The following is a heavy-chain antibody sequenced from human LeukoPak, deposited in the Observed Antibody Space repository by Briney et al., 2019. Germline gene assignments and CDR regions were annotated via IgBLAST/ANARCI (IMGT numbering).Heavy chain of an antibody. CDR1: GDSFSSNSAA. CDR2: TYYRSKSYN. Sequence: SQTLSLTCAISGDSFSSNSAAWNWLTQSPSRGLEWLGRTYYRSKSYNDYAVSVKSRITINPDTSKNQFCLQLNSVTPEDTAVYYWARGVRRSGSYYGEYFDYWGQGTLVTVSS. J-gene: IGHJ4*02. V-gene: IGHV6-1*01. D-gene: IGHD1-26*01. CDR3: ARGVRRSGSYYGEYFDY.